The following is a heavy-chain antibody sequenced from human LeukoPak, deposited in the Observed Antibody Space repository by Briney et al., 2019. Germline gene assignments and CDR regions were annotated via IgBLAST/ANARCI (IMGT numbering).Heavy chain of an antibody. V-gene: IGHV3-64*01. J-gene: IGHJ3*02. CDR3: ARDAFDI. Sequence: GGSLRLSCAASGFTFSSYDMHWVRQAPGKGLEYVSAISSNGGSTYYANSVKGRFTISRDNSKNTLYLQMGSLRAEDMAVYYCARDAFDIWGQGTMVTVSS. CDR2: ISSNGGST. CDR1: GFTFSSYD.